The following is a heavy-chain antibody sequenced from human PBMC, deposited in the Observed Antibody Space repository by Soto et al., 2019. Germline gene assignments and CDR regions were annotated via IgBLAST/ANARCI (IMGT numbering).Heavy chain of an antibody. CDR1: GGSISSGGYY. Sequence: SETLSLTCTVSGGSISSGGYYWSWIRQHPGKGLEWIGYIYYSGSTYYNPSLKSRVTISVDTSKNQFSLKLSSVTAADTAVYYCARASAAAGKPYYYYGMDVWGQGTTVTVS. CDR2: IYYSGST. CDR3: ARASAAAGKPYYYYGMDV. D-gene: IGHD6-13*01. V-gene: IGHV4-31*03. J-gene: IGHJ6*02.